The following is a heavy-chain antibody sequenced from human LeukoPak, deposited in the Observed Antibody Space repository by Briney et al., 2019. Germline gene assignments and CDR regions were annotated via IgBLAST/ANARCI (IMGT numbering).Heavy chain of an antibody. CDR3: AKDPGYSSSEPHAFDI. CDR2: ISGSGGST. V-gene: IGHV3-23*01. D-gene: IGHD6-13*01. J-gene: IGHJ3*02. Sequence: PGGSLRLSCAASGFTFSSYAMSWVRQAPGKGLEWVSAISGSGGSTYYADSVKGRFTISRDNSKNTLYLQMNSLRAEDTAVYYCAKDPGYSSSEPHAFDIWGQGTMVTVSS. CDR1: GFTFSSYA.